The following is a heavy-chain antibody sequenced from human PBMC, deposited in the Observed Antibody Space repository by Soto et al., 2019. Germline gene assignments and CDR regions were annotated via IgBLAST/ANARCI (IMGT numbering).Heavy chain of an antibody. V-gene: IGHV3-21*01. CDR2: ISSSGSYI. J-gene: IGHJ3*02. CDR1: GFTFSTYY. D-gene: IGHD7-27*01. CDR3: SRDEVILGDAFDI. Sequence: PGGSLRLSCAASGFTFSTYYMNWVRQAPGKGLEWVSSISSSGSYIYYADSVRGRFTISRDNARNSLYLQMNSLRAEDTAVYYCSRDEVILGDAFDIWGQGTMVTVSS.